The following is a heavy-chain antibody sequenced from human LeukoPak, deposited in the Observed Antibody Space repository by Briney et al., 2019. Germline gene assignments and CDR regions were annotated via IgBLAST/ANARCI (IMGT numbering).Heavy chain of an antibody. V-gene: IGHV1-18*01. J-gene: IGHJ4*02. CDR3: ARDHNSENWGSLGG. Sequence: GASVKVSCKTSGYTFIAYGISWVRQAPGQGLEWMAWISAYNGGTNYAQKFQGRVTITRDTSINTAYMDLTRLTSDDTALYYCARDHNSENWGSLGGWGQGTLVTVSS. CDR2: ISAYNGGT. D-gene: IGHD7-27*01. CDR1: GYTFIAYG.